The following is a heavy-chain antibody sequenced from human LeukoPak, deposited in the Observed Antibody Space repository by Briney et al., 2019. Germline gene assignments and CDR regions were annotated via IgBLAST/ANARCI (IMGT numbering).Heavy chain of an antibody. CDR2: IKSRSDGGTT. V-gene: IGHV3-15*01. Sequence: PGGSLRLSCAASGFTFTNAWMSWVRQAPGKGLEWVGLIKSRSDGGTTDHAAPVKGRFTISRDDSKNTLYLHMNSLKTEDTAVYYCATHYYDSSGYGRHFDYWGQGTLVTVSS. D-gene: IGHD3-22*01. J-gene: IGHJ4*02. CDR3: ATHYYDSSGYGRHFDY. CDR1: GFTFTNAW.